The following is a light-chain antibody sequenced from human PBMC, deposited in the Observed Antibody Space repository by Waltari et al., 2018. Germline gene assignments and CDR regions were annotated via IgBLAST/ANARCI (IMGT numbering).Light chain of an antibody. CDR2: AVT. J-gene: IGLJ2*01. CDR1: RNDGGAYDY. V-gene: IGLV2-14*03. CDR3: SSYTGSSTV. Sequence: QSALTQPASVSGSPGQSITISCTGTRNDGGAYDYVSWYQQHPGKAPNLMIYAVTDRPSGVSNRFSGSQSGNTASLTISGLQAEDEAYYYCSSYTGSSTVFGGGTKLTVL.